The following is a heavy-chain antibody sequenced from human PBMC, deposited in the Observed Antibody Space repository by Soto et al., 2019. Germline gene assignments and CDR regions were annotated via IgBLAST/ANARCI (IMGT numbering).Heavy chain of an antibody. Sequence: SETLSLTCAVYGGSLSGYYWSWIRQPPGKGLEWIGEIFHGGSTNYSPSLKSRVTISVDTSKNQFSLELSSVTAADTAVYYCARPHYDSNTFYYYFDSWGQGALVT. CDR2: IFHGGST. D-gene: IGHD3-22*01. CDR3: ARPHYDSNTFYYYFDS. J-gene: IGHJ4*02. CDR1: GGSLSGYY. V-gene: IGHV4-34*12.